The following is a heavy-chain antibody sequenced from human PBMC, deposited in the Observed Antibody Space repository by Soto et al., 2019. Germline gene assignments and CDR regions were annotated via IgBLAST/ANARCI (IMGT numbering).Heavy chain of an antibody. CDR3: AKAPNPLTEGFDY. D-gene: IGHD3-16*01. Sequence: EVQLLESGGGLVQPGGSLRLSCAASGFTFSSYAMSWVRQAPGKGLEWVSDISGSGGSTYYADSVKGRFTISRDNSKNTLYLQMNSLRAEDTAVYYCAKAPNPLTEGFDYWGQGTLVTVSS. V-gene: IGHV3-23*01. CDR2: ISGSGGST. CDR1: GFTFSSYA. J-gene: IGHJ4*02.